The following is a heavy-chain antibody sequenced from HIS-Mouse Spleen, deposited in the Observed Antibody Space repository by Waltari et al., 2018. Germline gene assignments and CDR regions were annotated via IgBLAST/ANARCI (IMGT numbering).Heavy chain of an antibody. CDR1: GFTFSSYA. CDR2: ISGSGGST. CDR3: AKARYYDSSGYYDPSI. Sequence: AASGFTFSSYAMSWVRQAPGKGLEWVSAISGSGGSTYYADSVKGRFTISRDNSKNTLYLQMNSLRAEDTAVYYCAKARYYDSSGYYDPSIWGQGTLVTVSS. D-gene: IGHD3-22*01. J-gene: IGHJ4*02. V-gene: IGHV3-23*01.